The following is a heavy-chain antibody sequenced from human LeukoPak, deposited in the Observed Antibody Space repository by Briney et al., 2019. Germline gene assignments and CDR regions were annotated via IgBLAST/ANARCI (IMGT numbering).Heavy chain of an antibody. V-gene: IGHV3-23*01. CDR2: ISSSGDT. CDR1: GFTFRDA. J-gene: IGHJ4*02. D-gene: IGHD1-26*01. CDR3: AKDAGGATAYSFDY. Sequence: PGGSLRLSCAASGFTFRDAWMTWVRQAPGKGLEWVSAISSSGDTYYAGSVEGRFTISRDNSKNTLYLQMNSLRGEDTAEYYCAKDAGGATAYSFDYWGQGPLVTVSS.